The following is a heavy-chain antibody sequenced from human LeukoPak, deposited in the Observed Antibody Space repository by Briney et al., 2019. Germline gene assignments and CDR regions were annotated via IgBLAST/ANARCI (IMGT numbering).Heavy chain of an antibody. D-gene: IGHD3-3*01. J-gene: IGHJ4*02. Sequence: GRSLTLSCAASGLTSTSYAMSWVRQAPGKGLEWVSATSGSGGSTYYADSVKGRFTISRDNSKNTLYLQMNSLRAEDTAVYYCAKAPTGFLEWLLFDYWGQGTLVTVSS. CDR1: GLTSTSYA. CDR2: TSGSGGST. V-gene: IGHV3-23*01. CDR3: AKAPTGFLEWLLFDY.